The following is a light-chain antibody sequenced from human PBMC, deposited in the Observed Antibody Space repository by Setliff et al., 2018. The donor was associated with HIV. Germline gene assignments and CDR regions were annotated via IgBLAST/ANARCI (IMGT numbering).Light chain of an antibody. CDR3: QVWDSSSDHYV. CDR2: NDS. Sequence: SYELTQPSSVSVAPGKTASITCGGDNIGSKSVHWYQQKPGQAPVLVIYNDSDRLSGIPERLSGSNSGTTATLTISRVEAGDEADYYCQVWDSSSDHYVFGTGTKVTVL. J-gene: IGLJ1*01. CDR1: NIGSKS. V-gene: IGLV3-21*04.